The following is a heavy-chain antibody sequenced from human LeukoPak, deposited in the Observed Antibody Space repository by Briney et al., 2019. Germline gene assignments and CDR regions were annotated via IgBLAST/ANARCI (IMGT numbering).Heavy chain of an antibody. Sequence: PGGSLRLSCAASGFTFSIYGISWVRQAPGEGREWVSGIRDSGYSTYYADSVWGRFTISRDNSKKTLYLQMSSLRAEDTPVCYFAKMKYYDTGSYSFYYIAVWGKRTTVTVSS. J-gene: IGHJ6*03. CDR3: AKMKYYDTGSYSFYYIAV. CDR2: IRDSGYST. V-gene: IGHV3-23*01. CDR1: GFTFSIYG. D-gene: IGHD3-10*01.